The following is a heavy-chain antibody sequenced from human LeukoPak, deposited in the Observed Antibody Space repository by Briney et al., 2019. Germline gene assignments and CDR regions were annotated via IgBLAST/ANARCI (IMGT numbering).Heavy chain of an antibody. Sequence: SQTLSLTCTVSNDSISSGAYYWSWIRQPPGKGLEWIGYIHESGYTDYNPSLKSRVVISLDTSKNQFSLKLSSVTAADTAVYYCARDPEGYCSSTSCYYYFDYWGQGTLVTVSS. D-gene: IGHD2-2*01. CDR3: ARDPEGYCSSTSCYYYFDY. CDR1: NDSISSGAYY. V-gene: IGHV4-30-2*01. CDR2: IHESGYT. J-gene: IGHJ4*02.